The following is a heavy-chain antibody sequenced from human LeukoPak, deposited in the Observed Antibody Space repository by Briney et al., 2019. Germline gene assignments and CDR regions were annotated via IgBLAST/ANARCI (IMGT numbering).Heavy chain of an antibody. J-gene: IGHJ4*02. CDR2: ISGSGGST. CDR1: GFTFSSYA. D-gene: IGHD3-22*01. Sequence: PGGSLRLSCAASGFTFSSYAISWVRQAPGKGLEWVSAISGSGGSTYYADSVKGRFTISRDNSKNTLYLQMNSLRAEDTAVYYCAKSEMIVVVITPYFDYWGQGTLVTVSS. V-gene: IGHV3-23*01. CDR3: AKSEMIVVVITPYFDY.